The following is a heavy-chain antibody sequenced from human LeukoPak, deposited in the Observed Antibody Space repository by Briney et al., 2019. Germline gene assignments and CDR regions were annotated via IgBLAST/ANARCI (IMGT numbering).Heavy chain of an antibody. V-gene: IGHV3-30*18. CDR1: GFTFSSYG. CDR2: ISHDGSNK. D-gene: IGHD6-19*01. Sequence: GGSLRLSCAASGFTFSSYGMHWVRQAPGKGLEWVAVISHDGSNKYYADSVKGRFTISRDNSKNTLYLQMNSLRAEDTAVYYCAKAAVAANYYYYGMDVWGKGTTVTVSS. J-gene: IGHJ6*04. CDR3: AKAAVAANYYYYGMDV.